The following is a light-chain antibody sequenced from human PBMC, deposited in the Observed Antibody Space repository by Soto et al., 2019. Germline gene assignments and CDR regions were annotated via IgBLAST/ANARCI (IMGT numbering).Light chain of an antibody. Sequence: EIVLTQSPATLSLSPGEGATLSCRASQSISSHLAWYQQNPGQAPRLLIYDASNRARGIAAKFSGSASGTDFILTSSSLEPEDFAVYYCQQRSYCRLSFGGGTRVEIK. CDR1: QSISSH. CDR2: DAS. V-gene: IGKV3-11*01. CDR3: QQRSYCRLS. J-gene: IGKJ4*01.